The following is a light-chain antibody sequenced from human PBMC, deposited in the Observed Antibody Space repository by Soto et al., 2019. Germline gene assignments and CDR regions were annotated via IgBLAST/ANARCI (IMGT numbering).Light chain of an antibody. J-gene: IGKJ2*01. CDR2: KIS. CDR3: MQGTCWSYT. Sequence: DVVMTQSPLSLSVIPGQPASISCRSSQSPVTSDGNTYLNWFHQRPGQSPRRLIYKISKRDSGVPDRFIGSGSGTESTLKISRRQANCVGITSCMQGTCWSYTFGQVTKLEI. CDR1: QSPVTSDGNTY. V-gene: IGKV2-30*01.